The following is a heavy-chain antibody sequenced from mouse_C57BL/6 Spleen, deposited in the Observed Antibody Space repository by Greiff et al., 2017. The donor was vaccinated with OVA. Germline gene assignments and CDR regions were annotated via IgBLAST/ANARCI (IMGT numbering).Heavy chain of an antibody. CDR1: GYAFSSSW. CDR3: ARRCYGYDDGYYAMYY. Sequence: QVQLKESGPELVKPGASVKISCKASGYAFSSSWMNWVKQRPGKGLEWIGRIYPGDGDTNYNGKFKGKATLTADKSSSTAYMQLSSLTSEDSAVYFCARRCYGYDDGYYAMYYWGQGTSVTVSS. CDR2: IYPGDGDT. J-gene: IGHJ4*01. D-gene: IGHD2-2*01. V-gene: IGHV1-82*01.